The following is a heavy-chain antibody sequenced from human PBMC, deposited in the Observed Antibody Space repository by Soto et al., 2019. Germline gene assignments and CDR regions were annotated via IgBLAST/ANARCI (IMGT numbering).Heavy chain of an antibody. J-gene: IGHJ4*02. CDR3: ARVFRYSGYDFDY. Sequence: SETLSLTCTVSGGSISSSSYYWGWIRQPPGKGLEWIGSIYYSGSTYYNTSLKSRVTISVDTSKNQFSLKLSSVTAADTAVYYCARVFRYSGYDFDYWGQGTLVTVSS. D-gene: IGHD5-12*01. V-gene: IGHV4-39*01. CDR2: IYYSGST. CDR1: GGSISSSSYY.